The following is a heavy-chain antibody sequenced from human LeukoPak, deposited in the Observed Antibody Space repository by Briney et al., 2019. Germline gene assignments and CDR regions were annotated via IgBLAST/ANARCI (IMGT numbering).Heavy chain of an antibody. CDR1: GFTFSSYA. Sequence: PGGSLRLSCAASGFTFSSYAMSWVRQAPGKGLEWVSAISGSGGSTYYADSVKGRFTISRDNSKNTLYLHMNSLRAEDTAVYYCAKGYYYGSGSYSVHDYWGQGTLVTVSS. V-gene: IGHV3-23*01. J-gene: IGHJ4*02. D-gene: IGHD3-10*01. CDR3: AKGYYYGSGSYSVHDY. CDR2: ISGSGGST.